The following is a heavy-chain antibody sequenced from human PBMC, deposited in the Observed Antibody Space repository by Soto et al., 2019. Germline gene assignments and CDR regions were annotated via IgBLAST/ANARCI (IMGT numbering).Heavy chain of an antibody. J-gene: IGHJ4*02. CDR3: ARDRRIAAAGRVFGWYFDY. D-gene: IGHD6-13*01. CDR1: GFTVSSNY. V-gene: IGHV3-66*01. Sequence: GGSLRLSCAASGFTVSSNYMSWVRQAPGKGLEWVSVIYSGGSTYYADSVKGRFTISRDNSKNTLYLQMNSLRAEDTAVYYCARDRRIAAAGRVFGWYFDYWGQGTLVTVSS. CDR2: IYSGGST.